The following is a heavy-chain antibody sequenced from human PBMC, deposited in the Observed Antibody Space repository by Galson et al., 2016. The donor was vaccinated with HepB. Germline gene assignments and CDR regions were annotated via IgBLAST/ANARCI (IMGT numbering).Heavy chain of an antibody. CDR3: VRDWGSKQWVYFDY. D-gene: IGHD1-26*01. CDR2: ISTSGTI. Sequence: SLRLSCAASGFSFITYSLNWVRQSPGKGLEWVSYISTSGTIYYADSVKGRFTISRDNAKNSLVLQMNSLRDDDTAVYYCVRDWGSKQWVYFDYWGQGTQVTVSS. V-gene: IGHV3-48*02. CDR1: GFSFITYS. J-gene: IGHJ4*02.